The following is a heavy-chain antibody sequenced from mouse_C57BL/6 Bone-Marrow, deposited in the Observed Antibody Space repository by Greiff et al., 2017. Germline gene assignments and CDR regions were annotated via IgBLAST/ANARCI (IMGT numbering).Heavy chain of an antibody. CDR2: IHPNSGST. V-gene: IGHV1-64*01. J-gene: IGHJ3*01. Sequence: QVQLQQPGAELVMPGASVKLSCKASGYTFTSYWMHWVKQRPGQGLEWIGMIHPNSGSTNYNEKSKSKATLTVDNSSSTAYMQLSSLTSEDSAVYYCARSARFACWGQGTLVTVSA. CDR3: ARSARFAC. CDR1: GYTFTSYW.